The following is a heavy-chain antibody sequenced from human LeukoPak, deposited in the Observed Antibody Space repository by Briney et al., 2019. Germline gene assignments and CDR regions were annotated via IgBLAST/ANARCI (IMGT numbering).Heavy chain of an antibody. CDR1: GYTFTSYG. V-gene: IGHV1-18*01. CDR3: ARGRYSGYDYYGFDY. D-gene: IGHD5-12*01. Sequence: ASVKVSCKASGYTFTSYGISWVRQAPGQGLEWMGWISAYNGNTNYAQKLQGRVTMTTDKSTSTAYMALRSLRSDDTAVYYCARGRYSGYDYYGFDYWGQGTLVTVSS. J-gene: IGHJ4*02. CDR2: ISAYNGNT.